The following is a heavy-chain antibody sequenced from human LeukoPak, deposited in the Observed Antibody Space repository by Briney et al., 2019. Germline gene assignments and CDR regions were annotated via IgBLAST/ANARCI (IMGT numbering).Heavy chain of an antibody. CDR2: IYYTGST. CDR3: ARDSGALITMTINNGFDP. J-gene: IGHJ5*02. V-gene: IGHV4-39*07. D-gene: IGHD3-22*01. CDR1: GGTISSTTYY. Sequence: SETLSLTCTVSGGTISSTTYYWGWIRQTPGQGLEWIGSIYYTGSTYSNPSLRSRVTISIDTSKNQFSLNLSSVTAADTAVYYCARDSGALITMTINNGFDPWGQGTLVTVSS.